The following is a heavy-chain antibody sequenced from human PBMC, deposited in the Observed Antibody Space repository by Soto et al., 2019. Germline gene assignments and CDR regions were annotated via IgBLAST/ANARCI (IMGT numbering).Heavy chain of an antibody. V-gene: IGHV4-30-2*01. J-gene: IGHJ1*01. D-gene: IGHD4-17*01. CDR2: IYHSGST. Sequence: QVQLQESGSGLVKPSQTLSLTCGVSGGSISRGAYSWSWIRQPPGKGLEWIGYIYHSGSTYYNPSLKSRVTMSVDRSKNQFPLNVSSVTAADTAVYYCARVVGVYGDPQYFQHWGQGTLVTVSS. CDR3: ARVVGVYGDPQYFQH. CDR1: GGSISRGAYS.